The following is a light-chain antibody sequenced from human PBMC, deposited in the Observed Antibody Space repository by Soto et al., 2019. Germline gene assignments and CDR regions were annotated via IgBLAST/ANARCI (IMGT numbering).Light chain of an antibody. Sequence: EIVLTQSPVTLSLSPGERATLSSRASQSGNSYLAWYQHKPGQSPRLLISDASISATAIPARFSGSGSGTDFTLTISSLEPEDFAVYYCQQRSNWITFGGGTKVEIK. CDR2: DAS. CDR1: QSGNSY. V-gene: IGKV3-11*01. CDR3: QQRSNWIT. J-gene: IGKJ4*02.